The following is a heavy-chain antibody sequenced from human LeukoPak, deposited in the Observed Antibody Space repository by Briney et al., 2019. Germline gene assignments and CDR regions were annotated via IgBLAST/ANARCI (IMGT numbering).Heavy chain of an antibody. CDR1: GFTFSSYA. Sequence: GRSLRLSCAASGFTFSSYAMHWVRQAPGKGLEWVAVISYDGSNKYYADSVKGRFTISRDNSKNTLYLQMNSQRAEDTAVYYCARDYHGMDVWGQGTTVTVSS. CDR3: ARDYHGMDV. V-gene: IGHV3-30*04. J-gene: IGHJ6*02. CDR2: ISYDGSNK.